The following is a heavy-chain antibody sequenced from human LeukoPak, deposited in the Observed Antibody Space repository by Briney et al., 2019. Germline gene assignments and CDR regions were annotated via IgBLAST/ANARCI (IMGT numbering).Heavy chain of an antibody. D-gene: IGHD3-22*01. J-gene: IGHJ4*02. Sequence: PSETLSLTCTVSGDSISNYYWNWIRQPPEKGLEWIGYIYYSGSANYNPSLKSRVTISVDTSKNQFSLKLSSVTAADTAVYYCARGPRPYDSSGYYYYWVQGTLVTVSS. CDR3: ARGPRPYDSSGYYYY. V-gene: IGHV4-59*01. CDR1: GDSISNYY. CDR2: IYYSGSA.